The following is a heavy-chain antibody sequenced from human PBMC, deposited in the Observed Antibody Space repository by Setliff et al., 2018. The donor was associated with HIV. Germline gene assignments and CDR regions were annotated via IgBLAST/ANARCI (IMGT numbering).Heavy chain of an antibody. D-gene: IGHD6-13*01. CDR2: VYSNGDT. CDR3: ARHVPRSSRIDY. CDR1: GDSISRGPYY. Sequence: PSETLSLTCTVSGDSISRGPYYWSWIRQSAGRGLEWIGRVYSNGDTNYNPSLRSRVIISRDMSKNQFSLKLGSVTAADTAVYYCARHVPRSSRIDYWGQGTLVTVSS. V-gene: IGHV4-61*02. J-gene: IGHJ4*02.